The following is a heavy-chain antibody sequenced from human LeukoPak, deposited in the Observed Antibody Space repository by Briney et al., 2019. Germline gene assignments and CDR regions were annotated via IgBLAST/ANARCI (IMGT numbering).Heavy chain of an antibody. CDR3: ARDGSDTAMVTVDY. J-gene: IGHJ4*02. CDR1: GFTFSNYV. D-gene: IGHD5-18*01. CDR2: ISSSSSYI. Sequence: GGSLRLSCAASGFTFSNYVMNWVRQAPGKGLEWVSSISSSSSYIYYADSVKGRFTISRDNAKNSLYLQMNSLRAEDTAVYYCARDGSDTAMVTVDYWGQGTLVNVSS. V-gene: IGHV3-21*01.